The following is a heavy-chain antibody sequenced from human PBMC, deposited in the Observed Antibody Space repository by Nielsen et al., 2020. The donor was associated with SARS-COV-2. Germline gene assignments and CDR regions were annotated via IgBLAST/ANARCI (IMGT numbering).Heavy chain of an antibody. J-gene: IGHJ3*01. V-gene: IGHV1-58*01. Sequence: SVKVSCKASGFSLRTFAVQWVRQARGQPLEWMGWIVVGSGNTDYAQNFNGRVIFSRDMSAEIVYMELTSLRSEDTAVYYCAAERSLQCDTKGCSSEYIFDVWGQGKKVTVSS. CDR3: AAERSLQCDTKGCSSEYIFDV. CDR1: GFSLRTFA. D-gene: IGHD2-15*01. CDR2: IVVGSGNT.